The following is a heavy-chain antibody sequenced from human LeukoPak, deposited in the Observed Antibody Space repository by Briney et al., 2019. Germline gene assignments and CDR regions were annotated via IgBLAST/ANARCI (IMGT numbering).Heavy chain of an antibody. D-gene: IGHD2-21*01. CDR2: ISSSGSTI. V-gene: IGHV3-48*03. Sequence: LPGGSLRLSCAASGFTFSSYEMNWVRQAPGKGLEWVSYISSSGSTIYYADSVKGRFTISRDNAKNSLYLQMNSLRAEDTAVYYCAREDWARYFDLWGRGTLVTVSS. CDR1: GFTFSSYE. J-gene: IGHJ2*01. CDR3: AREDWARYFDL.